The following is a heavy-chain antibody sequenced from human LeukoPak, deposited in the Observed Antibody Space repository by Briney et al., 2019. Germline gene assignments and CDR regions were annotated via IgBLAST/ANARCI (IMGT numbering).Heavy chain of an antibody. J-gene: IGHJ4*02. CDR1: GGSISNNY. D-gene: IGHD3-16*02. Sequence: SETLSLTCTVPGGSISNNYWSWTRQPPGKALEWIGYMYYSGSTNYNPSLRSRVTISVDTSKNQFSLKLSSVTAADTAVYYCARVSYYDYVWGTYRRFLYYFDHWGQGTLVTVSS. CDR3: ARVSYYDYVWGTYRRFLYYFDH. V-gene: IGHV4-59*01. CDR2: MYYSGST.